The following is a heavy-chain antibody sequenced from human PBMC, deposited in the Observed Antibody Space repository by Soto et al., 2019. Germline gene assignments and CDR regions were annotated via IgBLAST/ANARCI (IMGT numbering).Heavy chain of an antibody. V-gene: IGHV1-69*01. Sequence: QVQLVQSGAEVKKPGSSVKVSCKASGGTFSSYAISWVRQAPGQGLEWMGGIIPIPGTANYGQKFQGRVTITADEYTSTAYMELSSLRSEDTAVYYCARSQGSSTSLEIYYYYYYGMDVWGQGTTVTVSS. D-gene: IGHD2-2*01. CDR1: GGTFSSYA. CDR3: ARSQGSSTSLEIYYYYYYGMDV. CDR2: IIPIPGTA. J-gene: IGHJ6*02.